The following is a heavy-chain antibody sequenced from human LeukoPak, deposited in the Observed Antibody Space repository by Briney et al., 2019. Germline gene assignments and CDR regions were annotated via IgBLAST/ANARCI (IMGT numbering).Heavy chain of an antibody. V-gene: IGHV1-18*01. D-gene: IGHD6-19*01. CDR3: ARVKQWLVRHYYYMDV. J-gene: IGHJ6*03. Sequence: ASVKVSCKGSGYTFTSYGISWVRQAPGKGREGMGWISAYNGNTNNVQKLQRTVTMTTDTSTSTAYMELRSLRSDDTAVYYCARVKQWLVRHYYYMDVWVKGTTVTVSS. CDR2: ISAYNGNT. CDR1: GYTFTSYG.